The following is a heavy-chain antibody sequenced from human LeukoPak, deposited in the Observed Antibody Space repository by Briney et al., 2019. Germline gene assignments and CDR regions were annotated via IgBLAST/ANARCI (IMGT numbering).Heavy chain of an antibody. CDR2: INHSGST. CDR1: GGSFSGYY. J-gene: IGHJ4*02. Sequence: SETLSLTCAVYGGSFSGYYWSWIRQPPGKGLEWIGEINHSGSTNYNPSLKSRVTISVDTSKNQFSLKLSSVTAADTAVYYCARGATNVDTAMVKNFDYWGQGTLVTLSP. CDR3: ARGATNVDTAMVKNFDY. V-gene: IGHV4-34*01. D-gene: IGHD5-18*01.